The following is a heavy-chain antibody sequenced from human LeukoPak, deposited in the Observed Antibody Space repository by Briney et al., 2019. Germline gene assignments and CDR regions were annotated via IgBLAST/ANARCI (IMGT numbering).Heavy chain of an antibody. Sequence: GGSLRLSCAASGFTFSSYAMSWVCQAPGKGLEWVSAISGSGGSTYYADSVKGRFTISRDNSKNTLYLQMNSLRAEDTAVYYCAKAITMVRGVIIRFDYWGQGTLVTVSS. CDR2: ISGSGGST. V-gene: IGHV3-23*01. CDR1: GFTFSSYA. CDR3: AKAITMVRGVIIRFDY. J-gene: IGHJ4*02. D-gene: IGHD3-10*01.